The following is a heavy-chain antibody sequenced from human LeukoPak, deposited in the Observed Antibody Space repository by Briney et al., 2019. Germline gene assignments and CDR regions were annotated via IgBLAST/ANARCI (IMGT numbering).Heavy chain of an antibody. CDR3: ASRRSLLHLGELSKYMDY. CDR2: ISGSGGST. CDR1: GFTFSSYA. D-gene: IGHD3-16*02. J-gene: IGHJ4*02. V-gene: IGHV3-23*01. Sequence: PGGSLRLSCAASGFTFSSYAMSWVRQAPGKGLEWVSAISGSGGSTYYADSVKGRFTISRDNSKNTLYLQMNSLRAEDTAVYYCASRRSLLHLGELSKYMDYWGQGTLVTVSS.